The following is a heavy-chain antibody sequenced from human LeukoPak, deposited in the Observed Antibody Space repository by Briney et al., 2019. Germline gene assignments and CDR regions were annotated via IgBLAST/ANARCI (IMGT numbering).Heavy chain of an antibody. CDR2: ISSSSSYI. CDR1: GFTLSSYS. Sequence: GGSLRLSCAASGFTLSSYSMNWVRQAPGKGLEWVSSISSSSSYIYYADSVKGRFTISRDNAKNSLYLQMNSLRAEDTAVYYCAREPDCSSTSCRDYYYGMDVWGQGTTVTVSS. CDR3: AREPDCSSTSCRDYYYGMDV. J-gene: IGHJ6*02. V-gene: IGHV3-21*01. D-gene: IGHD2-2*01.